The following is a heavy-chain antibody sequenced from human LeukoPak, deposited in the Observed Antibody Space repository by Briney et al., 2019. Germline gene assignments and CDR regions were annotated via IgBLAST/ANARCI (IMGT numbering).Heavy chain of an antibody. V-gene: IGHV1-46*01. Sequence: ASVKVSCKASGYTFTSYYMHWVRQAPGQGLEWMGIINPRGGSTSYAQKFQGRVTMTRDTSTSTVYMELSSLRSEDTAVYYCARASKLYNLGWXDFDYWGQGTLVTVSS. CDR1: GYTFTSYY. CDR3: ARASKLYNLGWXDFDY. D-gene: IGHD1-1*01. CDR2: INPRGGST. J-gene: IGHJ4*02.